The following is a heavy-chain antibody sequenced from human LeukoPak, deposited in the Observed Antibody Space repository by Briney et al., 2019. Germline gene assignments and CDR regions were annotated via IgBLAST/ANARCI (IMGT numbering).Heavy chain of an antibody. V-gene: IGHV1-18*01. CDR2: ISAYNGNT. J-gene: IGHJ4*02. Sequence: ASVKVSCKXSGYTLTSYGISWVRQAPGQGLEWMGWISAYNGNTNYPQKLQGRVTMTTDTSTSTAYMELRSLRSDDTAVYYCAGDQIFVGELLDYWGQGTLVTVSS. D-gene: IGHD1-26*01. CDR1: GYTLTSYG. CDR3: AGDQIFVGELLDY.